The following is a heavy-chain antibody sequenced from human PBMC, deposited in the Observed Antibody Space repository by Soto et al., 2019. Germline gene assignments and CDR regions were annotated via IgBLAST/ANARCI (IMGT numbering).Heavy chain of an antibody. V-gene: IGHV1-18*01. CDR1: GYIFTNYG. J-gene: IGHJ4*02. CDR3: ARGSAGALYDF. CDR2: ISGYNGDP. Sequence: QVQLVQSGAEVRKPGASVNVSCKTSGYIFTNYGVAWVRQAPAQGLELVAWISGYNGDPKYTQKFQGRVTVTTDTSTRTGYMELRNLRSDDTAVYYCARGSAGALYDFWGQGTLVTVSS. D-gene: IGHD6-13*01.